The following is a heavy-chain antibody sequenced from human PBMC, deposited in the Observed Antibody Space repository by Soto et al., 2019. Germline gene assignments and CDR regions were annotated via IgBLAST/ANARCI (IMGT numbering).Heavy chain of an antibody. V-gene: IGHV3-7*01. CDR3: ARDPNYDFWSGYYYGMDV. CDR1: GFTFSSYW. Sequence: QAGGSLRLSCAASGFTFSSYWMSWVRQAPGKGLERVANIKQDGSEKYYVDSVKGRFTISRDNAKNSLYLQMNSLRAEDTAVYYCARDPNYDFWSGYYYGMDVWGQGTTVTVSS. D-gene: IGHD3-3*01. J-gene: IGHJ6*02. CDR2: IKQDGSEK.